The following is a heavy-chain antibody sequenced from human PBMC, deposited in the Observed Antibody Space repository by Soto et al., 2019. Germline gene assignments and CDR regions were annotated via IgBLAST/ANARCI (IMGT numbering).Heavy chain of an antibody. Sequence: ASVKVSCKASGYTFTTYGITWVRQAPGQGLEWMGWISAYNGNTNYARKLQGRVTMTRNTSISTAYMELSSLRSEDTAVYYCARADDFYYGMDVWGQGTTVTVSS. CDR3: ARADDFYYGMDV. V-gene: IGHV1-18*01. CDR2: ISAYNGNT. J-gene: IGHJ6*02. D-gene: IGHD3-3*01. CDR1: GYTFTTYG.